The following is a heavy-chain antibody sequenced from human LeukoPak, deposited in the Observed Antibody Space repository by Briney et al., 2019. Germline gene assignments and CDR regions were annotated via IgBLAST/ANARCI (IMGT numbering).Heavy chain of an antibody. CDR1: GGSISSYY. CDR2: ISYSGST. CDR3: ARQPDSGSYYNFDY. Sequence: TSETLSLTCTVSGGSISSYYWNWIRQPPGKGLEWLGWISYSGSTNYNPSLKSRVAISLDMSKSQLSLKLNSVTAADTAVYYCARQPDSGSYYNFDYWGQASPVTVSS. D-gene: IGHD1-26*01. V-gene: IGHV4-59*08. J-gene: IGHJ4*02.